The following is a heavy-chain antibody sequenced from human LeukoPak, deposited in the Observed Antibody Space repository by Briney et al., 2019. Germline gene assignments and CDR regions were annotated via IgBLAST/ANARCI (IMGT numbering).Heavy chain of an antibody. CDR1: GFSFTSYT. J-gene: IGHJ4*02. D-gene: IGHD2-2*01. V-gene: IGHV1-18*01. Sequence: ASVKVSCKTSGFSFTSYTISWVRQAPGQGLEWMGWITPYNGNTNYAQKLQGRVTMTTDTSTSTAYMELRSLTSDDTAVYYCARDLYCSVTSCPRLGLFDSWGQGSLVTVTS. CDR3: ARDLYCSVTSCPRLGLFDS. CDR2: ITPYNGNT.